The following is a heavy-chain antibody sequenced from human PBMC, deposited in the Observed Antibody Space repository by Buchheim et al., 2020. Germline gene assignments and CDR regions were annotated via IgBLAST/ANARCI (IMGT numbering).Heavy chain of an antibody. V-gene: IGHV4-59*01. CDR3: ARSAWFGEFYFDY. Sequence: QVQLQESGPGLVKPSETLSLTCTVSGGSISSYYWSWIRQPPGKGLEWIGYIYYSGSTNYSPSLKSRVTISVDTSKNQFSLKLSSVTAADTAVYYCARSAWFGEFYFDYWGQGTL. CDR1: GGSISSYY. D-gene: IGHD3-10*01. CDR2: IYYSGST. J-gene: IGHJ4*02.